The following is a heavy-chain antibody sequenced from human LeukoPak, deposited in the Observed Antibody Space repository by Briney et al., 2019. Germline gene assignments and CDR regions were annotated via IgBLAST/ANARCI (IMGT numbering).Heavy chain of an antibody. CDR1: GYSISSGYY. Sequence: SETLSLTCAVSGYSISSGYYWGWLRQPPGKGLEWIGSIYHSGSTYYNPSLKSRVTISVDTSKNQFSLKLSSVTAADTAVYYCARHGYLDTAMVALDYWGQGTLVTVSS. D-gene: IGHD5-18*01. CDR2: IYHSGST. V-gene: IGHV4-38-2*01. CDR3: ARHGYLDTAMVALDY. J-gene: IGHJ4*02.